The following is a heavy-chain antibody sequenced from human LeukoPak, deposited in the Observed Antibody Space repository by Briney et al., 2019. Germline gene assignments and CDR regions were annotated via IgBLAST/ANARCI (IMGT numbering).Heavy chain of an antibody. CDR3: AKGGLYYYDSSGYYPIY. J-gene: IGHJ4*02. Sequence: GGSLRLSCAASGFTFSNYGMHWVRQAPGKGLEWVASIRYDGFNKYYADSLKGRFTISRDNSKNTLYLQMNSLRAEDTAVYYCAKGGLYYYDSSGYYPIYWGQGTLVTVSS. V-gene: IGHV3-30*02. CDR2: IRYDGFNK. D-gene: IGHD3-22*01. CDR1: GFTFSNYG.